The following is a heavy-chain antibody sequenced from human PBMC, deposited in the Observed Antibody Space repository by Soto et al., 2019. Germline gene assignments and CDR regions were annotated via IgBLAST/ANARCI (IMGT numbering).Heavy chain of an antibody. D-gene: IGHD2-15*01. CDR2: IYYSGST. CDR1: GGSISSGGYY. Sequence: PSETLSLTCTVSGGSISSGGYYWSWIRQHPGKGLEWIGYIYYSGSTYYNPSLKSRVTISVDTSKNQFSLKLSSVTAADTAVYYCARDTRYCSGGSCYRDYFDYWGQGTLVTVS. V-gene: IGHV4-31*03. J-gene: IGHJ4*02. CDR3: ARDTRYCSGGSCYRDYFDY.